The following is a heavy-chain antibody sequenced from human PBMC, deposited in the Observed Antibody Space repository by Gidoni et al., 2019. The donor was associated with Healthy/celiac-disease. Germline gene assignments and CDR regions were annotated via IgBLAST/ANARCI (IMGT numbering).Heavy chain of an antibody. CDR2: IYYSGST. J-gene: IGHJ5*02. V-gene: IGHV4-30-4*01. D-gene: IGHD2-2*01. CDR1: GGSISSGDYY. Sequence: QVQLQESGPGLVKPSQTLSLTCTVSGGSISSGDYYWSWIRQPPGKGLEWIGYIYYSGSTYYNPSLKSRFTISVDTSKNQFSLKLSSVAAADTAVYYCARGGLEDVVVPAAIFSGFDPWGQGTLVTVSS. CDR3: ARGGLEDVVVPAAIFSGFDP.